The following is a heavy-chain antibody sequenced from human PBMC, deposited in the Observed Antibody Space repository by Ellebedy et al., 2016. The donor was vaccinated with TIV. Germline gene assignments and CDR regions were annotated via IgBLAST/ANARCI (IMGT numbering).Heavy chain of an antibody. J-gene: IGHJ4*02. CDR3: ANRAQDFGVVIHFDY. CDR2: ISGSGGST. CDR1: GFTFSSYA. D-gene: IGHD3-3*01. Sequence: GESLKMSCAASGFTFSSYAMSWVRQAPGKGLEWVSAISGSGGSTYYADSVKGRFTISRDNSKNTLYLQMNSLRAEDTAVYYCANRAQDFGVVIHFDYWGQGTLVTVSS. V-gene: IGHV3-23*01.